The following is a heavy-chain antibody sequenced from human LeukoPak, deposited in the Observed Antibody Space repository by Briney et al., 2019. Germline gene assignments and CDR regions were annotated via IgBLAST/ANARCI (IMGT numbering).Heavy chain of an antibody. D-gene: IGHD3-22*01. CDR3: TTLRITMIVVVITDDAFDI. CDR2: IKSKTDGGTT. J-gene: IGHJ3*02. CDR1: GFTFSNAW. Sequence: PGGSLRLSCAAPGFTFSNAWMSWVRQAPGKGLEWVGRIKSKTDGGTTDYAAPVKGRFTISRDDSKNTLYLQMNSLKTEDTAVYYCTTLRITMIVVVITDDAFDIWGQGTMVTVSS. V-gene: IGHV3-15*01.